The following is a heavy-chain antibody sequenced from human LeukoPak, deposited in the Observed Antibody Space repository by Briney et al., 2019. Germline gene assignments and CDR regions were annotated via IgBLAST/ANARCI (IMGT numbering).Heavy chain of an antibody. J-gene: IGHJ5*02. CDR1: GYSLTNSW. Sequence: GESLQISCKDSGYSLTNSWIAWVRQMPGKGLEWMGIIYPGDSETRYSPSFQGQVTISADKSINTAYLQWSSLKASDTAIYYCARRDSSSRDWFDPWGQGTLVTVSS. CDR2: IYPGDSET. CDR3: ARRDSSSRDWFDP. D-gene: IGHD6-13*01. V-gene: IGHV5-51*01.